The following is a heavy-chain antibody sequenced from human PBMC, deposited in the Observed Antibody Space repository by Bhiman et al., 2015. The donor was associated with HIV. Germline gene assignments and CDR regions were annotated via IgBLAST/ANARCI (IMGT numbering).Heavy chain of an antibody. D-gene: IGHD2-2*01. CDR3: ARDESYRKYALTAFDI. CDR2: IKQDGSEK. Sequence: EVQLVESGGGLVQPGGSLRLSCAVSGFTFNTYWMNWVRQAPGKGLEWVANIKQDGSEKYYVDSVKGRFTISRDNAKNSLYLQMNRLRAEDTAVYYCARDESYRKYALTAFDIWGQGDSGHRLL. V-gene: IGHV3-7*05. J-gene: IGHJ3*02. CDR1: GFTFNTYW.